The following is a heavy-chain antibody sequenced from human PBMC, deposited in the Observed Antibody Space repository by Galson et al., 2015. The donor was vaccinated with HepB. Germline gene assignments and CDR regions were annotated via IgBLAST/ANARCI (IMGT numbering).Heavy chain of an antibody. J-gene: IGHJ4*02. V-gene: IGHV1-69*02. CDR1: GGTFSSYT. Sequence: SVKVSCKASGGTFSSYTISWVRQAPGQGLEWMGRIIPILGIANYAQKFQGRVTITADKSTSTAYMELSSLRSEDTAVYYCARVAPGDYVWGILDYWGQGTLVTVSS. D-gene: IGHD3-16*01. CDR3: ARVAPGDYVWGILDY. CDR2: IIPILGIA.